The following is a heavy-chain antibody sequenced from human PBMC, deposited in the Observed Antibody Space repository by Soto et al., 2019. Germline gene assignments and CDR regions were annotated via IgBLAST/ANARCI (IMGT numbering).Heavy chain of an antibody. V-gene: IGHV3-7*01. D-gene: IGHD2-15*01. CDR3: ARGTGDCSGGSCNGFDP. J-gene: IGHJ5*02. Sequence: ESGGGLVQPGGSLRLSCAASGFTFSSYWMSWVRQAPGKGLEWVANIKQDGSEKYYVDSVKGRFTISRDNAKNSLYLQMNSLRAEDTAVYYCARGTGDCSGGSCNGFDPWGQGTLVTVSS. CDR2: IKQDGSEK. CDR1: GFTFSSYW.